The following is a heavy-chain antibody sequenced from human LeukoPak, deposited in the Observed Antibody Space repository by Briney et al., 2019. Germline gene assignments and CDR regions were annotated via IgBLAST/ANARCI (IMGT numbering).Heavy chain of an antibody. CDR2: INHSGST. CDR1: GGSFSGYY. Sequence: SETLSLTCAVYGGSFSGYYWSWIRQPPGKGLEWIGEINHSGSTNYNPSLKSRVTISVDTSKNQFSLKLSSVTAADTAVYYCASGVTVDAFDIWGQGTMVTVSS. CDR3: ASGVTVDAFDI. J-gene: IGHJ3*02. V-gene: IGHV4-34*01. D-gene: IGHD2-21*02.